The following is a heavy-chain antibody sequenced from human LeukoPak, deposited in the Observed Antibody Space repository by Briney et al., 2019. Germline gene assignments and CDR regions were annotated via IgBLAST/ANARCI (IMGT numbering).Heavy chain of an antibody. J-gene: IGHJ6*03. Sequence: SETLSLTCTVSGGSISSHYWSWIRQPPGKGLEWIRYIYYSGSTNYNPSLKSRVTISVDTSKNQFSLKLSSVTAADTAVYYCARAYYDFWSGYGNYYYYVDVWGKGTTVTVSS. CDR2: IYYSGST. D-gene: IGHD3-3*01. V-gene: IGHV4-59*11. CDR1: GGSISSHY. CDR3: ARAYYDFWSGYGNYYYYVDV.